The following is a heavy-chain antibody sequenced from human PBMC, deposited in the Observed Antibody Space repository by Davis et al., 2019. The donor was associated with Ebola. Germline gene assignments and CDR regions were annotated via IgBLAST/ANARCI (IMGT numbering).Heavy chain of an antibody. CDR1: AYTLIDLS. D-gene: IGHD3-10*01. Sequence: ASVKVSCKVSAYTLIDLSMHWVRQATGQGPEWMGWMNPNSGNTGYAQKFQGRVTMTRNTSISTAYMELSSLRSEDTAVYYCARTYRAMVQGVINWFDPWGQGTLVTVSS. CDR2: MNPNSGNT. J-gene: IGHJ5*02. V-gene: IGHV1-8*02. CDR3: ARTYRAMVQGVINWFDP.